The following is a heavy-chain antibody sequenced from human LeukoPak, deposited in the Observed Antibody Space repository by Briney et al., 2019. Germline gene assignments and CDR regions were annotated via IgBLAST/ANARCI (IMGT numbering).Heavy chain of an antibody. V-gene: IGHV3-23*01. J-gene: IGHJ4*02. Sequence: GGSLRLSCATSGFTFSTYAMSWVRQAPGKGLEWVSAISGSGGSTYYADSVRGRFTISRDNSKNTLYLQMNGLRAEDTAVYYCAKLATFVAVAGNVDYWGQGTLVTVSS. CDR3: AKLATFVAVAGNVDY. D-gene: IGHD6-19*01. CDR2: ISGSGGST. CDR1: GFTFSTYA.